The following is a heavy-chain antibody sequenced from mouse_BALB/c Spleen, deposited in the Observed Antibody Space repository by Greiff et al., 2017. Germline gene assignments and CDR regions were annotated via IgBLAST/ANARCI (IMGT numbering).Heavy chain of an antibody. D-gene: IGHD2-4*01. CDR3: ARDYYDYDGYYAMDY. CDR2: IRNKANGYTT. CDR1: GFTFTDYY. J-gene: IGHJ4*01. Sequence: EVMLVESGGGLVQPGGSLRLSCATSGFTFTDYYMSWVRQPPGKALEWLGFIRNKANGYTTEYSASVKGRFTISRDNSQSILYLQMNTLRAEDSATYYCARDYYDYDGYYAMDYWGQGTSVTVSS. V-gene: IGHV7-3*02.